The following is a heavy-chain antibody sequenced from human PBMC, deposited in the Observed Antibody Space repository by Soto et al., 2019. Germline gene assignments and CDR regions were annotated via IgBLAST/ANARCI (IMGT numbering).Heavy chain of an antibody. V-gene: IGHV3-11*01. J-gene: IGHJ4*02. CDR2: ISKNGRSDK. CDR3: ARIPGKDCFVY. Sequence: QVQLVESGGGLFKPGGSLRLSCAASGFTFSDYYMGWIRQAPGQGLEWISFISKNGRSDKFYEDSVKGRFTISRDNAKTSLYLHIVSLRADDTAVYYCARIPGKDCFVYWGQGTLVTVSS. CDR1: GFTFSDYY. D-gene: IGHD3-10*01.